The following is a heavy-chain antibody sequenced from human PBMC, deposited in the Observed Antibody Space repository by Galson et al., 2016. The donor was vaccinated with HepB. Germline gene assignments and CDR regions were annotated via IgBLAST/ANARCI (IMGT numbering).Heavy chain of an antibody. Sequence: SLRLSCAASGFTFFDYWMTWVRQAPGKGLEWVANIKRDGSETYYVDSVKGRFTISRDNAKNSLYLQMNSLRAEDTALYYCARGGGKSDFWSGYQDPRLDDWGQGTTVTVSS. V-gene: IGHV3-7*04. J-gene: IGHJ6*02. CDR3: ARGGGKSDFWSGYQDPRLDD. CDR2: IKRDGSET. CDR1: GFTFFDYW. D-gene: IGHD3-3*01.